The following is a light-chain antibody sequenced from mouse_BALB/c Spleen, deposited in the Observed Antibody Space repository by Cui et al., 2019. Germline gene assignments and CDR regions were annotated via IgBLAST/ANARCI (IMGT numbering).Light chain of an antibody. CDR3: QNVLSTPFT. CDR2: GAT. J-gene: IGKJ4*01. CDR1: ENIYSA. V-gene: IGKV12-89*01. Sequence: DTQMTQSPASLSAYVGESVTSTCRASENIYSALDWYQLKQGKSPQLLIDGATNLANGMSSRFSGSGSGRQYSLKSSSLHPDEVATYYCQNVLSTPFTFGSGTKLEIK.